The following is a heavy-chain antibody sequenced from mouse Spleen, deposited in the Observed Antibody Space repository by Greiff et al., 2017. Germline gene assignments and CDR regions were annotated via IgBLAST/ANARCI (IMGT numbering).Heavy chain of an antibody. CDR3: TRSPYYYGSSYGWYFDV. V-gene: IGHV1-15*01. D-gene: IGHD1-1*01. Sequence: QVQLKQSGAELVRPGASVTLSCKASGYTFTDYEMHWVKQTPVHGLEWIGAIDPETGGTAYNQKFKGKAILTADKSSSTAYMELRSLTSEDSAVYYCTRSPYYYGSSYGWYFDVWGTGTTVTVSS. CDR2: IDPETGGT. J-gene: IGHJ1*03. CDR1: GYTFTDYE.